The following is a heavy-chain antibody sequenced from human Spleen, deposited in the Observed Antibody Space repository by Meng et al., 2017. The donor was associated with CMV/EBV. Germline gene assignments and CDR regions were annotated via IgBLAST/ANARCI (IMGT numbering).Heavy chain of an antibody. D-gene: IGHD3-22*01. CDR1: GGSFSGYY. CDR2: INNSGST. CDR3: ARDRGLYDSSEYYYYGMDV. Sequence: GSLRLSCAVYGGSFSGYYLSWIRQSPGKGLEWIGEINNSGSTNYIPSLRSRVTISLDTSNKQVSLRLTSVTAADTAVYYCARDRGLYDSSEYYYYGMDVWGQGTTVTVSS. V-gene: IGHV4-34*01. J-gene: IGHJ6*02.